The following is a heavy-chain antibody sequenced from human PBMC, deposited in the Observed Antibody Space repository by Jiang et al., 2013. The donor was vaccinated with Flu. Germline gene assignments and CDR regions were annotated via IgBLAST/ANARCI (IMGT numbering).Heavy chain of an antibody. Sequence: LTCTFSGFSLSTSGVGVGWIRPAPQERPWSGLHSFYWDGDKRYSPSLKSRLTITKDTSKNQVALTMTNMDPVDTATYFCARGNSSSWFYFEYWGQGTLVTVSS. D-gene: IGHD6-13*01. J-gene: IGHJ4*02. CDR1: GFSLSTSGVG. V-gene: IGHV2-5*02. CDR2: FYWDGDK. CDR3: ARGNSSSWFYFEY.